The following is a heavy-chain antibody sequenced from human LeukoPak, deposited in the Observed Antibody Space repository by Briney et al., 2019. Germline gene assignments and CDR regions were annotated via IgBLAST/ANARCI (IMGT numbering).Heavy chain of an antibody. CDR3: ASLYGSGKRWVDP. CDR1: GFTFSDHY. J-gene: IGHJ5*02. D-gene: IGHD3-10*01. Sequence: GSLRLSCAASGFTFSDHYMDWVRQAPGKGLEWVGRTRNKANSYTTEYAASVKGRFTISRDDSKNSLYLQMNSLKTEDTAVYYCASLYGSGKRWVDPWGQGTLVTVSS. V-gene: IGHV3-72*01. CDR2: TRNKANSYTT.